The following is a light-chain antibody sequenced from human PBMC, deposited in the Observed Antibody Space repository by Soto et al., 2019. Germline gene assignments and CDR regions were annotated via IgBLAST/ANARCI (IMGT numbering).Light chain of an antibody. CDR3: AAWDDSLSGYV. Sequence: QSALTQPPSASGTPGQRVTISCSGSSSNIGSNYVYWYQQLPGTAPKLLIYSNNQRPSGAPDRFSGSKSGTSASLAISGLRSEDEADYYCAAWDDSLSGYVFGTGTKVTAL. CDR2: SNN. CDR1: SSNIGSNY. V-gene: IGLV1-47*02. J-gene: IGLJ1*01.